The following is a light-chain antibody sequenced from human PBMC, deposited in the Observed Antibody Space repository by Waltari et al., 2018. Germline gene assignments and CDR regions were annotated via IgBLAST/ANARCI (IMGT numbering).Light chain of an antibody. Sequence: DIVMTQSPDSLAVSLGERATINCKSSLSVLYSSNNKNYLAWYQQKPGQPPKLLIYWASTRESGVPARFSGSVSGTDFTLTISSLQAEDVAVYYCQQYYTTPLTFGPGTKVDIK. V-gene: IGKV4-1*01. CDR3: QQYYTTPLT. J-gene: IGKJ3*01. CDR1: LSVLYSSNNKNY. CDR2: WAS.